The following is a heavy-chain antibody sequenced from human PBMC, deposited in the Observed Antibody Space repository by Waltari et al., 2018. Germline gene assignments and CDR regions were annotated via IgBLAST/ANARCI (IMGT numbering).Heavy chain of an antibody. Sequence: QVQLVESGGGVVQPGGSLRLSCAASGFTFSSYGMHWVRQAPGKGVEWEAFIRYDGSNKYYADSVKGRFTISRDNSKNTLYLQMNSLRAEDTAVYYCAHRAFDIWGQGTMVTVSS. CDR3: AHRAFDI. V-gene: IGHV3-30*02. CDR2: IRYDGSNK. J-gene: IGHJ3*02. CDR1: GFTFSSYG.